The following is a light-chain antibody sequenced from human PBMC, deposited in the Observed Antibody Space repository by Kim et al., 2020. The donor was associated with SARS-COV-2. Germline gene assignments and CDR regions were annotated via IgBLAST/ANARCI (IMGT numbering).Light chain of an antibody. V-gene: IGLV3-1*01. Sequence: SYELTQPPSVSVSPGQTVRITCSGDKLGDKYAFWYQQKPGQSPVLVMFQHDKRPSGISQRFSGSNSGNTAILTISGTRTIDEADYYCQAWDSSAAVFGGGTKLIVL. CDR1: KLGDKY. CDR3: QAWDSSAAV. J-gene: IGLJ2*01. CDR2: QHD.